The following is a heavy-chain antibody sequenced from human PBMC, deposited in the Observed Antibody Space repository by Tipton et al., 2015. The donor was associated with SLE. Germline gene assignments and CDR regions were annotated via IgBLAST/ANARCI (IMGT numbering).Heavy chain of an antibody. Sequence: TLSLTCIVSGGSISNGAYLWSWIRQHPGKGLEWIGYIYYSGRTYYNPSLKSRISISVDTSKNQFSLNLSSVTAADTAVYYCARFPTYHFDLWGQGTLVTVSS. D-gene: IGHD2-2*01. J-gene: IGHJ4*02. CDR2: IYYSGRT. CDR1: GGSISNGAYL. CDR3: ARFPTYHFDL. V-gene: IGHV4-31*03.